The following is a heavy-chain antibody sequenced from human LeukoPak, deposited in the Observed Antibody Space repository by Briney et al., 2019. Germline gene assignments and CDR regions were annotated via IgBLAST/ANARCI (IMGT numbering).Heavy chain of an antibody. CDR1: GFTFSSYW. CDR3: ARDDIVVVPAAIWTADAFDI. CDR2: IKQDGSEK. D-gene: IGHD2-2*02. V-gene: IGHV3-7*01. Sequence: PGGSLRLSCAASGFTFSSYWMSWVRQAPGKGLEWVANIKQDGSEKYYVDSVKGRFTISRDNAKNSLYLQMNSLRAEDTAVYYCARDDIVVVPAAIWTADAFDIWGQGTMVTVSS. J-gene: IGHJ3*02.